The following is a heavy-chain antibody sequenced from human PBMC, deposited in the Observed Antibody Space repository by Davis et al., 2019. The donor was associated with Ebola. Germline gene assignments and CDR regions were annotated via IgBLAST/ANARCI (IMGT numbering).Heavy chain of an antibody. Sequence: PGGSLRLSCAASGFTVSSNHMNWVRQAPGKGLEWVSIIFSAGSTNYADSVKGRLNISRDNLKNTLCLEMNNLRAEDTAVYYCARDPGGHYGMDVWGHGTTVTVSS. D-gene: IGHD1-1*01. CDR1: GFTVSSNH. V-gene: IGHV3-53*01. CDR3: ARDPGGHYGMDV. CDR2: IFSAGST. J-gene: IGHJ6*02.